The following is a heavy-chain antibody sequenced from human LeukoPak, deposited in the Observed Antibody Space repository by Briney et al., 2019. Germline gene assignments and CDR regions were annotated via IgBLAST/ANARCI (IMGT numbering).Heavy chain of an antibody. D-gene: IGHD3-3*01. Sequence: PGGSLRLSCAASGFTFSGSGMHWVRQAPGKGLEWVAFIRYDGRNKYYTDSVKGRFTISRDNSKNTLYLQMDSLRAEDTAVYYCARDYDFWSGYYSPTRGYFGYWGQGTLVTVSS. CDR3: ARDYDFWSGYYSPTRGYFGY. V-gene: IGHV3-30*02. CDR1: GFTFSGSG. J-gene: IGHJ4*02. CDR2: IRYDGRNK.